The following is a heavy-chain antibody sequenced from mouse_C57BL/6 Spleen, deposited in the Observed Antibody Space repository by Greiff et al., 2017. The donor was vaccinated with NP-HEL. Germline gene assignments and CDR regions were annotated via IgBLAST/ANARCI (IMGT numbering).Heavy chain of an antibody. CDR2: ISYDGSN. V-gene: IGHV3-6*01. CDR1: GYSITSGYY. CDR3: AREDCYGNWFAY. D-gene: IGHD2-1*01. Sequence: EVQLQESGPGLVKPSQSLSLTCSVTGYSITSGYYWNWIRQFPGNKLEWMGYISYDGSNNYNPSLKNRISITRDTSKNQFFLKLNSVTTEDTATYYCAREDCYGNWFAYWGQGTLVTVSA. J-gene: IGHJ3*01.